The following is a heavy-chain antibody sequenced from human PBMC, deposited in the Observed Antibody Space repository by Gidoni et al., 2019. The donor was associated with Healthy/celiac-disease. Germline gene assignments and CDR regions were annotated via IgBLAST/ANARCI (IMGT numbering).Heavy chain of an antibody. CDR3: ARGGRFLEWSTFDY. Sequence: QVQLVESGGGVVQPGRSLRPSCAASGFTFSSYAMHWVRQAPGKGLGWVAVISYDGSNKYYADSVKGRFTISRDNSKNTLYLQMNSLRAEDTAVYYCARGGRFLEWSTFDYWGQGSLVTVSS. D-gene: IGHD3-3*01. CDR2: ISYDGSNK. J-gene: IGHJ4*02. CDR1: GFTFSSYA. V-gene: IGHV3-30*01.